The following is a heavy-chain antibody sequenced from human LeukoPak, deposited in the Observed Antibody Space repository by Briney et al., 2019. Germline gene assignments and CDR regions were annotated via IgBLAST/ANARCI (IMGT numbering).Heavy chain of an antibody. CDR3: ARRWVYDKRAFDA. CDR2: IYYTGTT. CDR1: GGSFSGYY. D-gene: IGHD3-16*01. Sequence: SETLSLTCAVYGGSFSGYYWSWIRQPPGKGLEWIGYIYYTGTTDSNPSLKSRVTISLDTSKNQFSLDLSSVTAADTAVYYCARRWVYDKRAFDAWGQGTMVTVSS. V-gene: IGHV4-59*08. J-gene: IGHJ3*01.